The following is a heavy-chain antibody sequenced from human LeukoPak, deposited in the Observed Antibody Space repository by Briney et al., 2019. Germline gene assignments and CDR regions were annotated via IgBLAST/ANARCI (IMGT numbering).Heavy chain of an antibody. CDR3: ARGYGSGSYNNFNK. D-gene: IGHD3-10*01. J-gene: IGHJ4*02. CDR2: IHYTGNT. Sequence: GSLRLSCAASGFTFSDYYMSRIRQPPGKGLEWIGYIHYTGNTDYNPSLTSRVTMSVDTSKNQFSLMLTSVTAADTAVYYCARGYGSGSYNNFNKWGQGLLVAVSS. CDR1: GFTFSDYY. V-gene: IGHV4-59*01.